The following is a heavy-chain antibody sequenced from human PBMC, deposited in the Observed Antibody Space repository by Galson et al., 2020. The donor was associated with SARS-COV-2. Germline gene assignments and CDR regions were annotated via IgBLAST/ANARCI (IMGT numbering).Heavy chain of an antibody. CDR2: IWWNGRGT. Sequence: GGSLGPSFGAPGFTLRGYAMDWGRHAAGRGLGGGSKIWWNGRGTHFARAVGGRFNISSDSAKNSLFLQMNSLRDEDTAMYYCARDWGQRFEGNNWYTVGFDLWGQGIPVTVS. CDR1: GFTLRGYA. V-gene: IGHV3-48*02. CDR3: ARDWGQRFEGNNWYTVGFDL. D-gene: IGHD1-20*01. J-gene: IGHJ5*02.